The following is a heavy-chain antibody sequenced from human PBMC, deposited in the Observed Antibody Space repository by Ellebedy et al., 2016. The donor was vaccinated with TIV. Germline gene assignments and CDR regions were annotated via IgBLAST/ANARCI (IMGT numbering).Heavy chain of an antibody. D-gene: IGHD5-18*01. V-gene: IGHV3-23*01. CDR2: ISGSGGST. CDR3: AKGLLGYPPYGMDV. Sequence: GGSLRLXXAASGFTFSSYAMSWVRQAPGKGLEWVSAISGSGGSTYYADSVKGRFTISRDNSKNSLYLQMNSLRTEDTALYYCAKGLLGYPPYGMDVWGQGTTVTVSS. CDR1: GFTFSSYA. J-gene: IGHJ6*02.